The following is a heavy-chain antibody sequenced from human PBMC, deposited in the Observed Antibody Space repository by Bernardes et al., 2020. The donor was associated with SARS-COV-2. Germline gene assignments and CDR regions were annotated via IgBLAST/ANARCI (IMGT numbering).Heavy chain of an antibody. Sequence: SVKVSCKASGGTFSSYTISWVRQAPGQGLEWMGRIIPILGIATYAQKFQGRVTITADKSTSTAYMELSSLRSEDTAVYYCARGYCSSTSCSPARTYYYYGMDVWGQGTTVTVSS. J-gene: IGHJ6*02. CDR3: ARGYCSSTSCSPARTYYYYGMDV. V-gene: IGHV1-69*02. CDR1: GGTFSSYT. D-gene: IGHD2-2*01. CDR2: IIPILGIA.